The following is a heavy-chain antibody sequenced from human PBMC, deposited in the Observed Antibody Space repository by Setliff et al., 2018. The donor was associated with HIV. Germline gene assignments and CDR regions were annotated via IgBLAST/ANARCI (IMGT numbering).Heavy chain of an antibody. D-gene: IGHD1-7*01. CDR2: IHYSGST. J-gene: IGHJ6*03. CDR3: ARNSKNWNYPVEYYDYYMDV. V-gene: IGHV4-59*06. Sequence: SETLSLTCTVPGGSISSYYWSWIRQPPGKGLEWIGYIHYSGSTYFHPSLKSRVTISLDTSKNQFSLKVSSMTAADTAVYYCARNSKNWNYPVEYYDYYMDVWGTGTTVTVSS. CDR1: GGSISSYY.